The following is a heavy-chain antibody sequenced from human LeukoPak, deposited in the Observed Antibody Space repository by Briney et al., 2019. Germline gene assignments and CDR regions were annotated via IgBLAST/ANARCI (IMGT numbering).Heavy chain of an antibody. V-gene: IGHV1-2*06. J-gene: IGHJ4*02. CDR3: ARVSFSSSSIDY. D-gene: IGHD6-6*01. Sequence: ASVKVSCKASGGTFSSYAISWVRQAPGQGLEWMGRINPNSGGTNYAQKFQGRVTMTRDTSISTAYMELSRLRSDDTAVYYCARVSFSSSSIDYWGQGTLVTVSS. CDR2: INPNSGGT. CDR1: GGTFSSYA.